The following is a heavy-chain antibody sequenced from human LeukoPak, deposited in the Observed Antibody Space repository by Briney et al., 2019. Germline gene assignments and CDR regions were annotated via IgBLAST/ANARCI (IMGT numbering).Heavy chain of an antibody. CDR2: ISSSSSTI. CDR3: AREGDGPETYGYYYYYYMDV. Sequence: TGGSLRLSCAASGFIFSSYSMNWVRQAPGKGLEWVSYISSSSSTIYYADSVKGRFTISRDNAKNSLYLQMNSLRAEDTAVYYCAREGDGPETYGYYYYYYMDVWGKGTTVTVSS. J-gene: IGHJ6*03. V-gene: IGHV3-48*01. CDR1: GFIFSSYS. D-gene: IGHD3-16*01.